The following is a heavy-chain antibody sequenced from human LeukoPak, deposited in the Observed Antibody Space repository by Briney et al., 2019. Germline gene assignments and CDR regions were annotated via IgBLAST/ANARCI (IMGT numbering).Heavy chain of an antibody. CDR1: AGSISSYY. D-gene: IGHD5-18*01. CDR3: AREDWDAATRNWYIDL. J-gene: IGHJ2*01. Sequence: PSETLSLTCTVSAGSISSYYWTWIRQPAGKGLEWIGQIYSSGSTIYNPSLRSRVTLSVDTSKNQFSLKLTSVPAADTAVYYCAREDWDAATRNWYIDLWGRGTLVTVSS. V-gene: IGHV4-4*07. CDR2: IYSSGST.